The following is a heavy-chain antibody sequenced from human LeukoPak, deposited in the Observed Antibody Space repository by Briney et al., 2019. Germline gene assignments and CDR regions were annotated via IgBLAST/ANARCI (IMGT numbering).Heavy chain of an antibody. V-gene: IGHV3-43*02. CDR2: ISVDGGST. J-gene: IGHJ4*02. CDR1: GFTFDEYA. Sequence: PGGSLRLSCAASGFTFDEYAMHWVRQAPGKGLEWVSLISVDGGSTYYADSVKGRFTISRDNSKNSLYLQMNSLRTEDTALYYCAKERDGYNKPLDYWGQGTLVTVSS. CDR3: AKERDGYNKPLDY. D-gene: IGHD5-24*01.